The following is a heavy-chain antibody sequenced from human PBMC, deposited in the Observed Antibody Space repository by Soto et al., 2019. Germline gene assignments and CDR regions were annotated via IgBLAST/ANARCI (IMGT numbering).Heavy chain of an antibody. Sequence: ASVKVSCKASGYTFTSYDINWVQQATGQGLEWMGWMNPNSGNTGYAQKFQGRVTMTRNTSISTAYMELSSLRSEDTAVYYCARGIITMVRGNKARPRSFDPWGQGTLVTVSS. V-gene: IGHV1-8*01. D-gene: IGHD3-10*01. J-gene: IGHJ5*02. CDR2: MNPNSGNT. CDR3: ARGIITMVRGNKARPRSFDP. CDR1: GYTFTSYD.